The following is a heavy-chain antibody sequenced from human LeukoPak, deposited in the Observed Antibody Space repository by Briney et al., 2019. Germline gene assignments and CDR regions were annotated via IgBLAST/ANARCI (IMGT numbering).Heavy chain of an antibody. V-gene: IGHV4-39*01. Sequence: PSETLSLTCIVSGGSVSSTDHFWGWIRQPPGKGLEWIGSFYYTGTIFYSPSLESRGTISIDTSKNQFSLKIRSVTAADTAVYYCARQGVVPNKAGWYFDLWGRGALVTVSS. D-gene: IGHD3-10*01. CDR2: FYYTGTI. CDR3: ARQGVVPNKAGWYFDL. CDR1: GGSVSSTDHF. J-gene: IGHJ2*01.